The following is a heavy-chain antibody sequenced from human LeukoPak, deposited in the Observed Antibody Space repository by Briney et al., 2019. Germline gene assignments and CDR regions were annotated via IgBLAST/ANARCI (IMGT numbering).Heavy chain of an antibody. CDR2: ISSSGSTV. Sequence: PGGSLRLSCAASGFTFSSYEMNWVRQAPGKGLECVSYISSSGSTVYYADSVKGRFTISRDNAKNSLYLQMNSLRAEDTAVYYCARDSSGWSYYFDCWGQGTLVTVSS. D-gene: IGHD6-19*01. V-gene: IGHV3-48*03. J-gene: IGHJ4*02. CDR3: ARDSSGWSYYFDC. CDR1: GFTFSSYE.